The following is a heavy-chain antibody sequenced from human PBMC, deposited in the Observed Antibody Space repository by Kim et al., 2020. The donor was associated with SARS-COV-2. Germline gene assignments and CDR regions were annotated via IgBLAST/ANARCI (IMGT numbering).Heavy chain of an antibody. D-gene: IGHD2-2*01. J-gene: IGHJ4*02. CDR2: INSKSGGA. V-gene: IGHV1-2*02. CDR1: GYTFIGYY. Sequence: ASVKVSCKASGYTFIGYYMHWVRQAPGQGLEWMGWINSKSGGATYAQKFQGRITMTRDTSISAVYMELSSLKSDDTAVYYCARTAAAMTAPDVWGQGTLV. CDR3: ARTAAAMTAPDV.